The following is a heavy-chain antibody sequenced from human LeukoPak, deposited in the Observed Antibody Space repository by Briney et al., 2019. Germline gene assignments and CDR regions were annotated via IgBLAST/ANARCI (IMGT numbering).Heavy chain of an antibody. CDR2: INPNSGGT. V-gene: IGHV1-2*02. Sequence: ASVKVSCKASGYTFTAYYMHWVRQAPGQGLEWMGWINPNSGGTKYAQNFQGRVTMTRDTSISTAYMELSSLRSDDTAVYYCARDRGGDAFDIWCQGTMVTVSS. CDR1: GYTFTAYY. CDR3: ARDRGGDAFDI. J-gene: IGHJ3*02. D-gene: IGHD3-10*01.